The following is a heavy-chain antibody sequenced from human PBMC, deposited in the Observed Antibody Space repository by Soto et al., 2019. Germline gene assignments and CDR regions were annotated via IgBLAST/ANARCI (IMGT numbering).Heavy chain of an antibody. V-gene: IGHV1-46*01. CDR1: GYTFTSYY. Sequence: GASVKVSCKASGYTFTSYYMHWVRQAPGQGLEWMGIINPSGGSTSYAQKFQGRVTMTRDTSTSTVYMELSSLRSEDTAVYYCARGDMMGAAAGTVNYYYGMDVWGQGTTVTVSS. CDR2: INPSGGST. D-gene: IGHD6-13*01. J-gene: IGHJ6*02. CDR3: ARGDMMGAAAGTVNYYYGMDV.